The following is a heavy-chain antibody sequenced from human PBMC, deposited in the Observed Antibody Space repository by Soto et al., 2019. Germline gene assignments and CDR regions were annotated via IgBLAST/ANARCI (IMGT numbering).Heavy chain of an antibody. D-gene: IGHD1-1*01. Sequence: ASGKVSCKAAGYTFTTYDINWVRQATGQGLEWMGWINPNSGNTGYAQKFQGRITMTTNTSISTAYMELSSLTSEDTAVYYCARGSGSSDYWAQGSLVTVSS. CDR3: ARGSGSSDY. CDR1: GYTFTTYD. CDR2: INPNSGNT. J-gene: IGHJ4*02. V-gene: IGHV1-8*01.